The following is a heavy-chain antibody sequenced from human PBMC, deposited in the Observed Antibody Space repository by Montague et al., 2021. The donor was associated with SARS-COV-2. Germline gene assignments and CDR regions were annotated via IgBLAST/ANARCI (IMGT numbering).Heavy chain of an antibody. CDR3: ARALEYGNASGYFDY. J-gene: IGHJ4*02. V-gene: IGHV4-31*03. Sequence: TRSLTCTVSGGSISRGGYYYTWIRQYPGKGLEWIGNIHDTGGTNYKSSLRSRITMSVDTSKNQFSLKLTSVTAADTAVYYCARALEYGNASGYFDYWGQGTLVTVPS. D-gene: IGHD1-1*01. CDR1: GGSISRGGYY. CDR2: IHDTGGT.